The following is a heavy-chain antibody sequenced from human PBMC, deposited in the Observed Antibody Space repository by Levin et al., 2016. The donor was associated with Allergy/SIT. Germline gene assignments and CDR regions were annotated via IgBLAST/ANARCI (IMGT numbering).Heavy chain of an antibody. D-gene: IGHD2-2*01. Sequence: GESLKISCAASGFTFSSYSMNWVRQAPGKGLEWVSSISSSSSYIYYADSVKGRFTISRDNAKNSLYLQMNSLRAEDTAVYYCARGGYCSSTSCHGYYYYMDVWGKGTTVTVSS. CDR2: ISSSSSYI. CDR3: ARGGYCSSTSCHGYYYYMDV. V-gene: IGHV3-21*01. J-gene: IGHJ6*03. CDR1: GFTFSSYS.